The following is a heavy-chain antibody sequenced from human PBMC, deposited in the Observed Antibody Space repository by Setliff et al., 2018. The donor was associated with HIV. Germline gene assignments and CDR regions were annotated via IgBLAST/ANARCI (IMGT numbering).Heavy chain of an antibody. J-gene: IGHJ4*02. CDR1: GGTFSSYS. D-gene: IGHD3-22*01. Sequence: SVKVSCKASGGTFSSYSITWVRQAPGQGLEWVGGIIPIFGTTNYAQNFQGRVTISADESTSTAYMELSRLRSDDTAVYYCARDYYDSSGYIFFPGLPDYWGQGTLVTVSS. V-gene: IGHV1-69*13. CDR2: IIPIFGTT. CDR3: ARDYYDSSGYIFFPGLPDY.